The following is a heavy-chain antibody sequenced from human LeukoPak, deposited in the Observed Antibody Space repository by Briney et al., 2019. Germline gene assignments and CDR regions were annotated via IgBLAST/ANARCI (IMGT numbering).Heavy chain of an antibody. CDR1: GGSISSYY. J-gene: IGHJ5*02. D-gene: IGHD1-26*01. Sequence: SETLSLTCTISGGSISSYYWSWIRQPPGKGLEWIGYIFYSGSTNYNPSLKSRVTISVDTSKNQFSLKLSSVTAADTAVYYCASGGGGTYFNWFDPWGQGTLVTVSS. CDR3: ASGGGGTYFNWFDP. V-gene: IGHV4-59*08. CDR2: IFYSGST.